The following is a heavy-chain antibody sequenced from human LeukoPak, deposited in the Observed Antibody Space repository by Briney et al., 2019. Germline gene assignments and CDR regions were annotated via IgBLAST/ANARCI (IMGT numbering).Heavy chain of an antibody. CDR3: ATPGG. V-gene: IGHV3-30*03. CDR2: ISYDGSNK. J-gene: IGHJ4*02. D-gene: IGHD3-10*01. CDR1: GSTFSSYG. Sequence: QPGRSLRLSCAASGSTFSSYGMHWVRQAPGKGLEWVAVISYDGSNKYYADSVKGRFTISRDNSKNTLYLQMNSLRAEDTAVYYCATPGGWGQGTLVTVSS.